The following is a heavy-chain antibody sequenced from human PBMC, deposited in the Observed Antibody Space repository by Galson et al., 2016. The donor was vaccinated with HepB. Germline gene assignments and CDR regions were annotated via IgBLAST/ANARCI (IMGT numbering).Heavy chain of an antibody. J-gene: IGHJ4*02. D-gene: IGHD3-22*01. V-gene: IGHV3-30*04. Sequence: SLRLSCAGSGFTFSGNTMHWVRQAPGKGLEWVAVISNDGSNKYYGESVRGRFTISRDNSKNMLYLQMNSLRGDDTAVYYCAREGGSSGWLDYRGQGTLVTASS. CDR3: AREGGSSGWLDY. CDR2: ISNDGSNK. CDR1: GFTFSGNT.